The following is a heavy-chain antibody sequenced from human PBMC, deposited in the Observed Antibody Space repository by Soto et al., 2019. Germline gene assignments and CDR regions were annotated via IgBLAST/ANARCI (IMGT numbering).Heavy chain of an antibody. J-gene: IGHJ6*02. V-gene: IGHV3-53*02. D-gene: IGHD3-10*01. CDR1: GFTVSSNY. CDR3: ARDRGVSPPNYYYYGMDV. CDR2: IYSGGST. Sequence: EVQLVETGGGLIQPGGSLRLSCAASGFTVSSNYMSWVRQAPGKGLEWVSVIYSGGSTYYADSVKGRFTISRDNSKNPLYLQMNSRRAEDTAVYYCARDRGVSPPNYYYYGMDVWGQGTTVTVSS.